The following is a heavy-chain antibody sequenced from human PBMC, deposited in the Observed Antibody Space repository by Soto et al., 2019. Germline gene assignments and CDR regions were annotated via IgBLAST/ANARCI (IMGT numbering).Heavy chain of an antibody. Sequence: PSETLSLTCTVSGGSISSSSYYWGWIRQPPGKGLEWIGSIYFSGSTYYNPSLKSRVTISVDTSKNQFSLKLSSVTAADTAVYYCARQRHYYDSSEDAGRIDYWGQGTLVTVSS. D-gene: IGHD3-22*01. CDR1: GGSISSSSYY. CDR2: IYFSGST. J-gene: IGHJ4*02. CDR3: ARQRHYYDSSEDAGRIDY. V-gene: IGHV4-39*01.